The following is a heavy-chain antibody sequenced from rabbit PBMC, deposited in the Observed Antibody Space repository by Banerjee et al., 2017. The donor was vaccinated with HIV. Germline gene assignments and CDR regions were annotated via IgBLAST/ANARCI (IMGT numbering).Heavy chain of an antibody. D-gene: IGHD4-1*01. Sequence: QSLEESGGGLVKPEGSLTLTCKASGFDFSSNAMCWVRQAPGKGLEWIACIYTSSGSTYYASWAKGRFTISKTSSTTVTLQVTSLTDADTATYFCARGAYYSNGWGDLWGPGTLVTVS. V-gene: IGHV1S40*01. CDR1: GFDFSSNA. CDR3: ARGAYYSNGWGDL. CDR2: IYTSSGST. J-gene: IGHJ4*01.